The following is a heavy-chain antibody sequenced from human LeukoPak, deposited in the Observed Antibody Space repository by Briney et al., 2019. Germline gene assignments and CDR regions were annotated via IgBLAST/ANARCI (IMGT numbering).Heavy chain of an antibody. J-gene: IGHJ5*02. CDR1: GGSISSSSYY. Sequence: PSETLSLTCTVSGGSISSSSYYWSWIRQPAGKGLEWIGRIYTSGSTNYNPSLKSRVTISVDTSKNQFSLKLSSVTAADTAVYYCARVVQGRITMVRGVINWFDPWGQGTLVTVSS. CDR3: ARVVQGRITMVRGVINWFDP. D-gene: IGHD3-10*01. CDR2: IYTSGST. V-gene: IGHV4-61*02.